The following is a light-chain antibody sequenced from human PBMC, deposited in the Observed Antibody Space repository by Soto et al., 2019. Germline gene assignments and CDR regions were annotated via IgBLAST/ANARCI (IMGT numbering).Light chain of an antibody. CDR1: QGISSA. V-gene: IGKV1-13*02. CDR3: QQCNSYPLT. J-gene: IGKJ4*01. Sequence: AIQLTQSPSSLSASVGDRVTITCRASQGISSALAWYQQKPGKAPKLLIDDASSLESGVPSRFSGSVSGTGFSLTLSSLQPEDFSTYYCQQCNSYPLTFGGGTKVEIK. CDR2: DAS.